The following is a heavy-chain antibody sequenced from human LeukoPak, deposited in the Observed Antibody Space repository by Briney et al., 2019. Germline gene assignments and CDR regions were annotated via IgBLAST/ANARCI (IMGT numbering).Heavy chain of an antibody. Sequence: GGSLRLSCAASGFTFSSSEMNWVRQAPGKGLEWVSYISSSGGTISYADSVKGRFTISRDNSMNTMYVQMDSLRAEDTAIYYCARRVKYSSSSSFFDYWGQGTLVTVSS. J-gene: IGHJ4*02. CDR3: ARRVKYSSSSSFFDY. CDR2: ISSSGGTI. D-gene: IGHD6-6*01. V-gene: IGHV3-48*03. CDR1: GFTFSSSE.